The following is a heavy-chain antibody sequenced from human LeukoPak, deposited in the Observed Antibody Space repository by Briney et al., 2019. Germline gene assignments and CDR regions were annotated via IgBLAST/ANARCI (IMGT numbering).Heavy chain of an antibody. CDR2: ITHSGSP. CDR3: ARGVDL. Sequence: PSETLSLTCGVSSGSLSGYYWRWIRQPRGGGLEWLGEITHSGSPNYNPSLKSRVTISGDTSKKQFSLNLKSVTAADTGVYYCARGVDLWGRGTPVTVSS. CDR1: SGSLSGYY. J-gene: IGHJ2*01. V-gene: IGHV4-34*01.